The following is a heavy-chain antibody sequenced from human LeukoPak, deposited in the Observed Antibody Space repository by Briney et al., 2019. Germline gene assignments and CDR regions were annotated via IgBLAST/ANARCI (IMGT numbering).Heavy chain of an antibody. Sequence: PSETLSLTCTVSGGSISSSSYYWGWIRQPPGKGLEWIGSIYYSGSTYYNPSLKSRVTISVDTSKNQFSLKLSSVTAADTAVYYCARDLRGLVLDYFDYWGQGTLVTVSS. D-gene: IGHD6-6*01. V-gene: IGHV4-39*07. CDR2: IYYSGST. J-gene: IGHJ4*02. CDR3: ARDLRGLVLDYFDY. CDR1: GGSISSSSYY.